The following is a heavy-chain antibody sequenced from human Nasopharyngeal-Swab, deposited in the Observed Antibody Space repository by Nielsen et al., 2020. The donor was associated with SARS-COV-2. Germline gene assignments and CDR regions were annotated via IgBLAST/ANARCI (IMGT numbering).Heavy chain of an antibody. CDR3: AKVPSSYSYYSMDV. J-gene: IGHJ6*03. CDR2: ISYDGSNK. D-gene: IGHD6-13*01. CDR1: GFTFSSYG. V-gene: IGHV3-30*18. Sequence: GESLKISCAASGFTFSSYGMHWVRQAPGKGLEWVAVISYDGSNKYYADSVKGRFTISRDNSKNTLYLQMNSLRAEDTAVYYCAKVPSSYSYYSMDVWGKGTTVTVSS.